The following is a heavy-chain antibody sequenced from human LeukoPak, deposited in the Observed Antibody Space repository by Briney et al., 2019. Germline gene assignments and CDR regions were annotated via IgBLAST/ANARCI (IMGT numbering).Heavy chain of an antibody. CDR2: IYHSGST. Sequence: SETLSLTCSVSGYSISSGYYWGWIRQPPGKGLEWIGSIYHSGSTYHNPSLKSRVSISVDTSKNQFSLKVSSVTAADTAVYYCARVGYNWNDVRYFDYWGQGTLVTVSS. CDR3: ARVGYNWNDVRYFDY. CDR1: GYSISSGYY. D-gene: IGHD1-1*01. V-gene: IGHV4-38-2*02. J-gene: IGHJ4*02.